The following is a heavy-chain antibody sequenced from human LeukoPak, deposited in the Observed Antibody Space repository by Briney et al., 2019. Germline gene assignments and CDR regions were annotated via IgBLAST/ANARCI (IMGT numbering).Heavy chain of an antibody. CDR2: ISSSSSTI. CDR3: AKGGYCSSTSCYTARTDY. V-gene: IGHV3-48*01. D-gene: IGHD2-2*02. Sequence: GGSLRLSCAASGFTFSSYSMNWVRQAPGKGLEWVSYISSSSSTIYYADSVKGRFTISRDDAKNSLYLQMNSLRAEDTAVYYCAKGGYCSSTSCYTARTDYWGQGTLVTVSS. J-gene: IGHJ4*02. CDR1: GFTFSSYS.